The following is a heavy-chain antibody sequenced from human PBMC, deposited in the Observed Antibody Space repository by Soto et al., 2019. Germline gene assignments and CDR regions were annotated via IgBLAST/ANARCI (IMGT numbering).Heavy chain of an antibody. CDR2: IYRNGKT. Sequence: PGGSLRLSCAVSGITLSTNYMTWVRQAPGKGLDWVSVIYRNGKTYYSDPVKGRFIVSRDNSMNTLYLQMNNLRAEDTAVYYCATGALPEEFDAFDIWGQGTMVTVSS. D-gene: IGHD7-27*01. CDR1: GITLSTNY. J-gene: IGHJ3*02. CDR3: ATGALPEEFDAFDI. V-gene: IGHV3-66*01.